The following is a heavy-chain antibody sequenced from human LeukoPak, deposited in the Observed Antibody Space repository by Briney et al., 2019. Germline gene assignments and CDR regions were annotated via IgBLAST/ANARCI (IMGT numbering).Heavy chain of an antibody. Sequence: SVKVSCKASGFTFTSSAMQWVRQARGHRLEWIGWIVVGSGNTNYAQKFQERVTITRDMSTSTAYMELSNLRSEDTAVYYCAAEFLVTGGDYWGQGTLVTVSS. J-gene: IGHJ4*02. D-gene: IGHD2-21*02. CDR2: IVVGSGNT. V-gene: IGHV1-58*02. CDR3: AAEFLVTGGDY. CDR1: GFTFTSSA.